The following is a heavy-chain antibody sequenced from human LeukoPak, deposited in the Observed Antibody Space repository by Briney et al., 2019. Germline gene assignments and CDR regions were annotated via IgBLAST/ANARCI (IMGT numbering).Heavy chain of an antibody. CDR2: INPNSGGT. CDR3: ARVPYYYGSGIFDY. D-gene: IGHD3-10*01. Sequence: ASVKVSCKASRYTFTGYYMHWVRQAPGQGLEWVGRINPNSGGTNYAQKFQGRVTMTRDTSISTAYMELSRLRSDDTAVYYCARVPYYYGSGIFDYWGQGTLVTVSS. V-gene: IGHV1-2*06. CDR1: RYTFTGYY. J-gene: IGHJ4*02.